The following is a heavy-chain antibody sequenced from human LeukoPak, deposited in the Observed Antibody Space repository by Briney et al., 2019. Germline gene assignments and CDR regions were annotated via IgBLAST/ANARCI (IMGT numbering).Heavy chain of an antibody. D-gene: IGHD2-2*01. CDR3: AKDARYCSSTSCPTYYYYMDV. CDR1: GFTFSSYA. V-gene: IGHV3-23*01. CDR2: ISGSGGST. Sequence: GRSLRLSCAASGFTFSSYAMSWVRQAPGKGLEWVSAISGSGGSTYYADSVKGRFTISRDNSKNTLYLQMNSLRAEDTAVYYCAKDARYCSSTSCPTYYYYMDVWGKGTTVTVSS. J-gene: IGHJ6*03.